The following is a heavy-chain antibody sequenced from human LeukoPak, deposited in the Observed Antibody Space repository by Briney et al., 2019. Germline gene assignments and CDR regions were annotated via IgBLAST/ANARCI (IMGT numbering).Heavy chain of an antibody. CDR3: ARDSYDFWSGHHFDY. J-gene: IGHJ4*02. Sequence: ASVKVSCKASGYTFTGYYMHWVRQAPGQGLEWMVWINPNSGGTNYAQKFQGRVTMTRDTSISTAYMELSRLRSDDTAVYYCARDSYDFWSGHHFDYWGQGTLVTVSS. CDR1: GYTFTGYY. D-gene: IGHD3-3*01. CDR2: INPNSGGT. V-gene: IGHV1-2*02.